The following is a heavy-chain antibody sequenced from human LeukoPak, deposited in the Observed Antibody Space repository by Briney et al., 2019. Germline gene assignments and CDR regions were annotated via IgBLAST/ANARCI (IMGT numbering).Heavy chain of an antibody. Sequence: GASVKVSCKASGYTFTSYYMHWVRQAPGQGLEWMGIINPSGGSTSYAQKFQGRVTMTRDTSTSTVYMELSSLRSEDTAVYYCARAHCSGGSCYSFAPYYFDYWGQGTLVTVSS. CDR3: ARAHCSGGSCYSFAPYYFDY. CDR1: GYTFTSYY. V-gene: IGHV1-46*01. CDR2: INPSGGST. D-gene: IGHD2-15*01. J-gene: IGHJ4*02.